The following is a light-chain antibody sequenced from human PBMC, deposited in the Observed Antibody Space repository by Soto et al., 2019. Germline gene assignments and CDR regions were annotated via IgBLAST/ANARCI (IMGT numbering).Light chain of an antibody. V-gene: IGKV1-39*01. CDR3: QLTYNAGWR. J-gene: IGKJ1*01. CDR2: AAS. CDR1: QCISTY. Sequence: MEMSVAPSSLSASVGGGVTVTCRASQCISTYLNGYQKKPGKAPKLLIYAASSLHSGVPSRFSGSGAETDFTLTISSLQPEDFATESCQLTYNAGWRLGHGTKVDIK.